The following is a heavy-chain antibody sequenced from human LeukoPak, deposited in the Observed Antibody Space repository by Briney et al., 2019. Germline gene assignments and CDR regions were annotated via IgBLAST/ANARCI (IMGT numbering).Heavy chain of an antibody. D-gene: IGHD2-15*01. V-gene: IGHV5-51*01. CDR1: GYSLTSYW. CDR3: ARQGPRYCSGGSCSSFDY. CDR2: IYPGDSDT. J-gene: IGHJ4*02. Sequence: RGESLKISCKGSGYSLTSYWIGWVRQMPGKGLEGMGIIYPGDSDTRYSPSFQGQVTISADKSLSTAYLQWSSMKASDTAMYYCARQGPRYCSGGSCSSFDYWGQGTLVTVSS.